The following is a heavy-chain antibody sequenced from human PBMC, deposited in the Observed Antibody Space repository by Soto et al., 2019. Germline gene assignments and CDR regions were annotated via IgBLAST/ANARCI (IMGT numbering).Heavy chain of an antibody. Sequence: ASVKVSCKTSGYTFSNYGITWVRQAPGQPLEWLGWISLYSDGTNYAQKFQGRVSMTTDTSKTTAYMELRSLRSDDTAVYYCARVVPGAEAWFGPWGQGSLVTLSS. CDR3: ARVVPGAEAWFGP. V-gene: IGHV1-18*01. D-gene: IGHD2-2*01. CDR1: GYTFSNYG. CDR2: ISLYSDGT. J-gene: IGHJ5*02.